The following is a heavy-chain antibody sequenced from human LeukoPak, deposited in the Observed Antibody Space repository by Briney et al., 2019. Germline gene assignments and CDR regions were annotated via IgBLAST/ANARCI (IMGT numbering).Heavy chain of an antibody. Sequence: GGSLRLSCAASGFTFSSYAMHWVRQAPGKGLEWVAVISYDGSNKYYADSVKGRFTISRDNSKNTLYLQMNSLRAEDTAVYYCARDPGTRYRGYDYYFNYWGQGTLVTVSS. CDR2: ISYDGSNK. D-gene: IGHD5-12*01. CDR3: ARDPGTRYRGYDYYFNY. V-gene: IGHV3-30*04. J-gene: IGHJ4*02. CDR1: GFTFSSYA.